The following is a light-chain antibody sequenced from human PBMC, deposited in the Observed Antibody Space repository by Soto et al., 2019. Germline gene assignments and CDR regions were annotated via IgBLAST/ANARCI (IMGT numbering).Light chain of an antibody. CDR2: DDN. CDR1: SSNIGGSS. J-gene: IGLJ1*01. Sequence: QSLPTQPPSVSAAPGQKVTISCSGSSSNIGGSSVSWYQQLPGTAPKLLIYDDNKRPSGIPDRFSGSKSGTSATLGITGFQTGDEADYYCGSWDSSLSADVFGTGTKVTV. V-gene: IGLV1-51*01. CDR3: GSWDSSLSADV.